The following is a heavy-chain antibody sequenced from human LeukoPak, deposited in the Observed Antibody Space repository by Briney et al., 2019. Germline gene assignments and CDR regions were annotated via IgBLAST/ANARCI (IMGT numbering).Heavy chain of an antibody. CDR1: GFTFSSYA. V-gene: IGHV3-30*04. CDR3: ARALDY. CDR2: ISYDGSNK. Sequence: GRSLRLSCAASGFTFSSYAMHWVRQAPGKGLEWVAVISYDGSNKYYADSVKGRFTISRDNSKNTVYLQMNSLRAEDTAVYYCARALDYWGQGTLVTVSS. J-gene: IGHJ4*02.